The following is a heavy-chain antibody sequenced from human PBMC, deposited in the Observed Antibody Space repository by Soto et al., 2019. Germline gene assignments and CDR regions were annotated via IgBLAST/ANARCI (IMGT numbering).Heavy chain of an antibody. CDR3: ARDIADSGYLYYYYYGMDV. V-gene: IGHV1-69*13. CDR2: IIPIFGTA. Sequence: ASVKVSCKASGGTFSSYAISWVRQAPGQGLEWMGGIIPIFGTANYAQKFQGRVTITADESTSTACMELSSLRSEDTAVYYCARDIADSGYLYYYYYGMDVWGQGTTVTVSS. D-gene: IGHD5-12*01. CDR1: GGTFSSYA. J-gene: IGHJ6*02.